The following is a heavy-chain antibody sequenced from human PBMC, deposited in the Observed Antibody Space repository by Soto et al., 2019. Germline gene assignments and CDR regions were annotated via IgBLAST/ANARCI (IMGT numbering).Heavy chain of an antibody. CDR1: GGSISSSSYY. Sequence: SETLSLTCTVSGGSISSSSYYWGWIRHPPGKGLEWIGSIYYSGSTYYNPSLKSRVTISVDTSKNQFSLKLSSVTAADTAVYYCARHGPLLRYFDWLLGDYYYGMDVWGQGTTVTVSS. CDR3: ARHGPLLRYFDWLLGDYYYGMDV. CDR2: IYYSGST. J-gene: IGHJ6*02. D-gene: IGHD3-9*01. V-gene: IGHV4-39*01.